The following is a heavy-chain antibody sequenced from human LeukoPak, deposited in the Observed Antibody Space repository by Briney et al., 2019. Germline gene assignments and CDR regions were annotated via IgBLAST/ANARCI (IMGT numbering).Heavy chain of an antibody. CDR3: AKDRMTTDYFDY. CDR1: GFTFSSYA. J-gene: IGHJ4*02. Sequence: PGGSLRLSCAASGFTFSSYAMSWVRQAPGKGLEWVAVISYDGSNKYYADSVKGRFTISRDNSKNTLYLQMNSLRAEDTAVYYCAKDRMTTDYFDYWGQGTLVTVSS. CDR2: ISYDGSNK. V-gene: IGHV3-30*18. D-gene: IGHD4-11*01.